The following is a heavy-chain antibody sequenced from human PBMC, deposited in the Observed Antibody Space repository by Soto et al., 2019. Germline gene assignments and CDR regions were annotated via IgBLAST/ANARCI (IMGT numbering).Heavy chain of an antibody. V-gene: IGHV1-18*01. CDR3: ARDYDRWGEDSFDP. D-gene: IGHD3-16*01. J-gene: IGHJ5*02. CDR2: ISDFEGHI. Sequence: QVELVQSGAEMKKPGASVKVSCKASGYTFTNYGISWVRQAPGQGLEWMGWISDFEGHINYAQKFRGRVTLTIDTXASTAYMDLRSLTSDDAAIYYCARDYDRWGEDSFDPWGQGTLVTVSS. CDR1: GYTFTNYG.